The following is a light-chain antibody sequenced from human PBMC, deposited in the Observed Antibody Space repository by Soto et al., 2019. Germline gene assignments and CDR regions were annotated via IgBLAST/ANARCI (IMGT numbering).Light chain of an antibody. CDR3: QQYNNGPPYT. Sequence: EIVMTQSPATLSVSPGERATLSCRASQSVSNNLAWYQQKPGQAPRLLIYGASTRATGIPARFSGSGSGTEFTLTISSLQSEDCAVYYCQQYNNGPPYTFGQGTQVDIK. CDR2: GAS. J-gene: IGKJ2*01. V-gene: IGKV3-15*01. CDR1: QSVSNN.